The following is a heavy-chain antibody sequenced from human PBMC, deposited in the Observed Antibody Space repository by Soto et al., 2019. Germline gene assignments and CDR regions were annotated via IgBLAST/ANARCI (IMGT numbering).Heavy chain of an antibody. Sequence: SETLSLTCTVSGGSVSSGSYYWSWIRQPPGKGLEWIGYIYYSGSTNYNSSLKSRVTISVDTSKNQFSLKLSSVTAADTAVYYCARGTPSYYYDSSGYYYLNWFDPWGQGTLVTVSS. J-gene: IGHJ5*02. CDR3: ARGTPSYYYDSSGYYYLNWFDP. D-gene: IGHD3-22*01. CDR2: IYYSGST. CDR1: GGSVSSGSYY. V-gene: IGHV4-61*01.